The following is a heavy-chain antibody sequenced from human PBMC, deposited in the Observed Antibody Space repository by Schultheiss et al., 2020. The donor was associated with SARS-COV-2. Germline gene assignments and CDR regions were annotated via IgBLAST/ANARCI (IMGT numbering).Heavy chain of an antibody. J-gene: IGHJ6*02. V-gene: IGHV4-4*02. CDR2: IHHSGST. CDR1: GDSISSSNW. CDR3: ARDSRDGYGMDV. D-gene: IGHD2-21*02. Sequence: SETLSLTCTVSGDSISSSNWWSWVRQPPGKGLEWIGKIHHSGSTNYNPSLKSRVTISVDTSKNQFSLKLSSVTAADTAVYYCARDSRDGYGMDVWGQGTTVTVSS.